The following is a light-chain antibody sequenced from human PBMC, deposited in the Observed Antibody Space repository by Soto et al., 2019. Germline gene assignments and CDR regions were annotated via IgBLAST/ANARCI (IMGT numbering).Light chain of an antibody. CDR1: QSISNY. CDR3: LQSSVIPRT. J-gene: IGKJ1*01. Sequence: DIQMTQSPSSLSASVGDRVTITCRASQSISNYLHWYQQKPGEAPKLLMYAASSLQSGVPSRFSGSGSGTDLTLTISSLQPEDFATYYCLQSSVIPRTFCQGTEVTTK. CDR2: AAS. V-gene: IGKV1-39*01.